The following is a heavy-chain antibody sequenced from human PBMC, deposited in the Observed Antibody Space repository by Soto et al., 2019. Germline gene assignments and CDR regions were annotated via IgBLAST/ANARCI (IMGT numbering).Heavy chain of an antibody. CDR3: VRGEYSFDF. CDR2: INAGNSDT. CDR1: GYTFTSYA. J-gene: IGHJ4*02. D-gene: IGHD4-4*01. V-gene: IGHV1-3*01. Sequence: ASVKVSCKASGYTFTSYAIHWVRQAPGQRLEWMGWINAGNSDTKYSQKFQGRVTITSDTSASTAYMELRSLRSDDTAVYYCVRGEYSFDFWGQGTLVTVSS.